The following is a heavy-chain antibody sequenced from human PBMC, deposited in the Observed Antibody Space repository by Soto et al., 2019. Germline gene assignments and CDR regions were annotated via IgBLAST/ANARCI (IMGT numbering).Heavy chain of an antibody. J-gene: IGHJ4*02. D-gene: IGHD3-16*02. CDR1: GFTFSSYP. Sequence: QVQLVESGGVVVQPGRSLRLSCAASGFTFSSYPMHWVRQAPGKGLEWVAVISYDGSNKYYAYSVKCRFTISRDNYKNTLYLQMNSLRAEDTAVYYCARVGWGSYRYMGYWGQGTLVIVSS. V-gene: IGHV3-30-3*01. CDR3: ARVGWGSYRYMGY. CDR2: ISYDGSNK.